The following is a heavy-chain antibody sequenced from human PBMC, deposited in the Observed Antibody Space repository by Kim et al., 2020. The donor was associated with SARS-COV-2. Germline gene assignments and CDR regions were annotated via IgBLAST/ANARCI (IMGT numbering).Heavy chain of an antibody. D-gene: IGHD3-22*01. J-gene: IGHJ2*01. CDR1: GFTFSSYS. Sequence: GGSLRLSCAASGFTFSSYSMNWVRQAPGKGLEWVSYISSSSTIYYADSVKGRFTISRDNAKNSLYLQMNSLRDEDTAVYYCARVFSQTYHYDSSGYRIGYFDLWGRGTLVTVSS. CDR2: ISSSSTI. CDR3: ARVFSQTYHYDSSGYRIGYFDL. V-gene: IGHV3-48*02.